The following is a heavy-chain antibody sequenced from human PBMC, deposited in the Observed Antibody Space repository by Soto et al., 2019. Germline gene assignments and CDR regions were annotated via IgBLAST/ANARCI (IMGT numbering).Heavy chain of an antibody. CDR2: IGTTGDA. D-gene: IGHD6-19*01. V-gene: IGHV3-13*01. CDR1: GFTFSSYD. CDR3: AGGRSGWYAEFDF. J-gene: IGHJ4*02. Sequence: EVQLVESGGGLVQPGGSLRLSCAASGFTFSSYDMHWVRQTAGKGLEWVAAIGTTGDAYCPGSATGRFTISRENAKNSLYLQMNNLRVGDTAVYFCAGGRSGWYAEFDFWGQGTQVTVSS.